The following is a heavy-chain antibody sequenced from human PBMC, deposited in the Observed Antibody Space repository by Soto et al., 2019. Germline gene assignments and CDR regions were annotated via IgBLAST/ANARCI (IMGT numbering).Heavy chain of an antibody. CDR2: IYYSGST. D-gene: IGHD4-4*01. Sequence: SETLSLTCTVSGGSISSYYWSWIRQPPGKGLEWIGYIYYSGSTNYNPSLKSRVTISVDTSKNQFSLKLSSVTAADTAVYYCARENYSKGDYFDYWGQGTLVTVSS. CDR3: ARENYSKGDYFDY. J-gene: IGHJ4*02. CDR1: GGSISSYY. V-gene: IGHV4-59*01.